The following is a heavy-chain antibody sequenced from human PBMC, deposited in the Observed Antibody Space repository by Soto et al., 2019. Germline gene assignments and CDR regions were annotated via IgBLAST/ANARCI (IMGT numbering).Heavy chain of an antibody. CDR1: GYTFTSYA. J-gene: IGHJ6*02. D-gene: IGHD1-20*01. Sequence: ASVKVSCKASGYTFTSYAMHWVRQAPGQRLEWMGWINAGNGNTKYSQKFQGRVHITRDTSASTAYMELSSLKSDDTAIYYCARDQQKYNPSFDHYYAMDLWGQGTTVTVSS. V-gene: IGHV1-3*01. CDR3: ARDQQKYNPSFDHYYAMDL. CDR2: INAGNGNT.